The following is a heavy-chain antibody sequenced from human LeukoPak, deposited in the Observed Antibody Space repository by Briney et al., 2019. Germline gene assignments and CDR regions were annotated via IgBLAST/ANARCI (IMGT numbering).Heavy chain of an antibody. J-gene: IGHJ6*02. CDR2: ISGSGGST. CDR1: GFTFSSYA. V-gene: IGHV3-23*01. D-gene: IGHD3-16*01. Sequence: GGSLRLSCATSGFTFSSYALKWVRHAPGQGLEWVSAISGSGGSTYYADSVKGRFTISRDTSKNIVYLQLNSLRAEDTAIYYCARFRWGDYYYYGVDVWGQGTTVTVSS. CDR3: ARFRWGDYYYYGVDV.